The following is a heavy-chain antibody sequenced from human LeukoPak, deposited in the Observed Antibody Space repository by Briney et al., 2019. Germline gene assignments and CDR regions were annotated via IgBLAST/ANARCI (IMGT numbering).Heavy chain of an antibody. CDR1: GYTFTSYA. V-gene: IGHV7-4-1*02. CDR2: INTNTGNP. J-gene: IGHJ4*02. Sequence: ASVKVSCKASGYTFTSYAMNWVRQAPGQGLEWMGWINTNTGNPTYAQDFTGRFAFSLDTSVSTAYLQISSLKAEDTAVYYCVRDNELLWFGSFDYWGQGTLVTVSS. D-gene: IGHD3-10*01. CDR3: VRDNELLWFGSFDY.